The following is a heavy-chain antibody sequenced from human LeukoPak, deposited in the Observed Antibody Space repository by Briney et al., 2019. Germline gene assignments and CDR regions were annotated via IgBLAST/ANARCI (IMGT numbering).Heavy chain of an antibody. D-gene: IGHD3-9*01. J-gene: IGHJ4*02. CDR1: GFTFSSYA. Sequence: PGGSLRLSCAASGFTFSSYAMSWVRQAPGKGLEWVANIKQDGSEKYYVDSVKGRFTISRDNAKNSLYLQMNSLRAEDTAVYYCARLRETSVLRYFGGYVNYFDYWGQGTLVTVSS. CDR2: IKQDGSEK. V-gene: IGHV3-7*01. CDR3: ARLRETSVLRYFGGYVNYFDY.